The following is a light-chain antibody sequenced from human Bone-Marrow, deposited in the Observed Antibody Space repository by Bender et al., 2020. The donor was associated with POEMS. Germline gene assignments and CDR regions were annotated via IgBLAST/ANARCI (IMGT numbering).Light chain of an antibody. CDR3: CSYADSNTLV. CDR2: EDS. V-gene: IGLV2-23*01. CDR1: SNDVGNYNL. Sequence: QSALTQPASVSGSPGQSITISCTGTSNDVGNYNLVSWYQHPGKAPKLMIYEDSERPSGVSDRFSGSKSGNTASLTISGLQAEDEADYYCCSYADSNTLVFGGGTKMTVL. J-gene: IGLJ3*02.